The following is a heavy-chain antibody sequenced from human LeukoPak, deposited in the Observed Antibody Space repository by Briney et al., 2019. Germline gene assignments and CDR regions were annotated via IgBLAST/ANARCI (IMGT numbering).Heavy chain of an antibody. CDR1: GSTFSSYS. CDR3: ARGSVQDFWSGYYTGYYYYYYGMDV. Sequence: PGGSLRLSCAASGSTFSSYSMNWVRQAPGKGLEWVSSISSSSSYIYYADSVKGRFTISRDNAKNSLYLQMNSLRAGDTAVYYCARGSVQDFWSGYYTGYYYYYYGMDVWGQGTTVTVSS. D-gene: IGHD3-3*01. CDR2: ISSSSSYI. J-gene: IGHJ6*02. V-gene: IGHV3-21*01.